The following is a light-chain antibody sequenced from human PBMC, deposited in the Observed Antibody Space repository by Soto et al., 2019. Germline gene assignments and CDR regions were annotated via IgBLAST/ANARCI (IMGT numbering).Light chain of an antibody. V-gene: IGKV3-11*01. CDR1: QSVSSY. J-gene: IGKJ5*01. CDR3: QQRSNPIT. Sequence: VVLTKTRPTLSLSPGETATLSCRASQSVSSYLAWYQQKPGQAPRLLIYDASNRATGIRARFSGSGSGTDFTLTISSLEPEDFAVYYCQQRSNPITSGQWTRPEI. CDR2: DAS.